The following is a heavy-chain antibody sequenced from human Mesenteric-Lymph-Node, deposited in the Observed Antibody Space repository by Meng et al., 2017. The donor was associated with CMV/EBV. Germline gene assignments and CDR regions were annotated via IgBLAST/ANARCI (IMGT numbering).Heavy chain of an antibody. Sequence: GGSLRLSCAASGFTFDDYAMHWVRQAPGKGLEWVSGISWNSGSIGYADSVKGRFTISRDNAKNSLYLQMNSLRAEDTAVYYCARGSDGDYGVTYWGQGTLVTVSS. D-gene: IGHD4-17*01. J-gene: IGHJ4*02. CDR3: ARGSDGDYGVTY. V-gene: IGHV3-9*01. CDR1: GFTFDDYA. CDR2: ISWNSGSI.